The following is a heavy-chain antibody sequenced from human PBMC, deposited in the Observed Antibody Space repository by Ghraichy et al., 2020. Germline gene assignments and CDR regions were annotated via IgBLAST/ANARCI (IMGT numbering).Heavy chain of an antibody. CDR3: ACRGYCSGGSCYSAFRSDY. D-gene: IGHD2-15*01. Sequence: SVKVSCKASGGTFSSYAISGVRQAPGQGREWMGRIIPILGIANYAQKFQGRVTITADKSPSTAYMELSSLRSAGTAVYYCACRGYCSGGSCYSAFRSDYWGQGTLVTVSS. J-gene: IGHJ4*02. CDR1: GGTFSSYA. CDR2: IIPILGIA. V-gene: IGHV1-69*04.